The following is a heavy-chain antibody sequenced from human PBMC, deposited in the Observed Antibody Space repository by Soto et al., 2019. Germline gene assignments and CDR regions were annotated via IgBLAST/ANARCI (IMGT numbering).Heavy chain of an antibody. CDR1: GFTFSSYA. CDR3: AKASCGGDCYYHYY. V-gene: IGHV3-23*01. Sequence: EVQLLESGGGLVQPGGSLRLSCAASGFTFSSYAMTWVRQAPGKGLEWVSTITGSGAGTYYADSVKGRFTISRDSSKNTLCLQMNSLRADDTAVYYCAKASCGGDCYYHYYWGQGTLVTVSS. CDR2: ITGSGAGT. J-gene: IGHJ4*02. D-gene: IGHD2-21*02.